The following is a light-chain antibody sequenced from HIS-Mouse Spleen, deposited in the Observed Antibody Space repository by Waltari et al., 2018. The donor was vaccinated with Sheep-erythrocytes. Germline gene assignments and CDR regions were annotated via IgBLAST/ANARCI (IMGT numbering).Light chain of an antibody. CDR2: EDS. Sequence: SYELTQPPSVSVSPGQTARITCSGDALPKTYAYWYQQKSGQAPVLVIYEDSKRPSGIPERFSGASSGTMATWTISGAQVEDEADYYCYSTDSSGNHRVFGTGTKVTVL. V-gene: IGLV3-10*01. CDR1: ALPKTY. CDR3: YSTDSSGNHRV. J-gene: IGLJ1*01.